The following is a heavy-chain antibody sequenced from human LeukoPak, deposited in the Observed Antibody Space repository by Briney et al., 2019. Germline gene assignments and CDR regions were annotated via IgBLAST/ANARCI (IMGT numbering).Heavy chain of an antibody. J-gene: IGHJ4*02. CDR1: GFPFSSYE. CDR3: ARDGRSRGLSHVNFDY. D-gene: IGHD3-16*02. CDR2: ISSSGMTK. Sequence: GGSLRLSSAASGFPFSSYEMNWVRQAPGKGLEWVSYISSSGMTKYYAVSVKGRFTMPRDNAKNSLYLQLNSLRAEDTAVYYCARDGRSRGLSHVNFDYWGQGILVTVSS. V-gene: IGHV3-48*03.